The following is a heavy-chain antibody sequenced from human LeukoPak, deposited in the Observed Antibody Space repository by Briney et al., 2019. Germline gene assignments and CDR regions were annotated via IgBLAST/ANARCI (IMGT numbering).Heavy chain of an antibody. V-gene: IGHV1-24*01. CDR2: FDPEDGET. CDR3: ATAQCGGDCFWD. D-gene: IGHD2-21*02. CDR1: GYTLTELS. Sequence: ASVKVSCKVSGYTLTELSMHWVRQAPGKGLEWMGGFDPEDGETIYAQKFQGRVTMTEDTSTDTAYMELSSLRSEDTAVYYCATAQCGGDCFWDWGQGTLVTVSS. J-gene: IGHJ4*02.